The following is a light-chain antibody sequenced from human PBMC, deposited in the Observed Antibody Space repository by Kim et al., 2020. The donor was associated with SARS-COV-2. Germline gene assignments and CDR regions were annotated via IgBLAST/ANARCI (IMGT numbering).Light chain of an antibody. CDR1: KLGDKY. CDR2: QDS. CDR3: QAWDPWV. V-gene: IGLV3-1*01. J-gene: IGLJ3*02. Sequence: SYELTQPPSVSVSPGQTASITCSGDKLGDKYACWYQQKPGQSPVLVIYQDSKRPSGIPERFSGSNSGNTATLTISGTQAMDGADYYCQAWDPWVFGGGTQLTVL.